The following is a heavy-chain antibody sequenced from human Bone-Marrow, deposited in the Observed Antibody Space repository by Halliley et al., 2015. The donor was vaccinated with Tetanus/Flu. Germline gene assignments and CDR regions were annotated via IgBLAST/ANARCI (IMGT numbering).Heavy chain of an antibody. CDR2: VYHSGST. CDR1: GGSISNSYW. V-gene: IGHV4-4*02. Sequence: TLSLTCGVSGGSISNSYWWSWVRQPPGKGPEWIGEVYHSGSTNYNRSLKSRVTISVDTSKNQFSLKLSSVTAADTAVYYCARRGYSYGSYYFDYWGQGTLVPVSS. J-gene: IGHJ4*02. CDR3: ARRGYSYGSYYFDY. D-gene: IGHD5-18*01.